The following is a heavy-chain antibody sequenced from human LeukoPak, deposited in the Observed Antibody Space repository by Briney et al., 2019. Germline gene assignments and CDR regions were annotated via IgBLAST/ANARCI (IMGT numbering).Heavy chain of an antibody. J-gene: IGHJ4*02. D-gene: IGHD2-21*02. CDR1: GFTFSNAW. V-gene: IGHV3-23*01. CDR2: ISGSGGST. CDR3: AKDKEHIVVVTAILDY. Sequence: GGSLRLSCAASGFTFSNAWMNWVRQAPGKGLEWVSAISGSGGSTYYADSVKGRFTISRDNSKNTLYLQMNSLRAEDTAVYYCAKDKEHIVVVTAILDYWGQGTLVTVSS.